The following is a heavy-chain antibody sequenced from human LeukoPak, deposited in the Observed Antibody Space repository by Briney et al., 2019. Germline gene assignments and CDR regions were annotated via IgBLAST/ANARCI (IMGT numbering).Heavy chain of an antibody. CDR3: ARSRLDV. CDR1: GFSLSTSGMG. J-gene: IGHJ6*02. CDR2: IFWNDDK. V-gene: IGHV2-5*01. Sequence: SGPTLVNPTQTLTLTCTFSGFSLSTSGMGVGWIRQPPGKALEWLAVIFWNDDKRYRPSLKSRLTITKDTSKNQVVLTMTNMDPVDTATYYCARSRLDVWGQGTTVTVSS.